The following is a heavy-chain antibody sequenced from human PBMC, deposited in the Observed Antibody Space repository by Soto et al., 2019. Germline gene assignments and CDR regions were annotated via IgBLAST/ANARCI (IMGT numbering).Heavy chain of an antibody. D-gene: IGHD7-27*01. V-gene: IGHV3-11*06. CDR3: ARDGDPITRGGAFDI. J-gene: IGHJ3*02. CDR2: ISSSSSYT. Sequence: QVQLVESGGGLVKPGGSLRLSCAASGFTFSDYYMSWIRQAPGKGLEWVSYISSSSSYTNYADSVKGRFTISRDNAKNSLYLKMNSLRAEDTAVYYCARDGDPITRGGAFDIWGQGTMVTVSS. CDR1: GFTFSDYY.